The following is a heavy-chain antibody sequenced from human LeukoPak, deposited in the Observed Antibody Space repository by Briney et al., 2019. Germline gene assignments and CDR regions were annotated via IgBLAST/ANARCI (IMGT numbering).Heavy chain of an antibody. CDR2: THHSGAT. V-gene: IGHV4-59*01. J-gene: IGHJ4*02. Sequence: NPSETLSLTCSVSGVSITSNYWSWIRQPPGKGLEWLGYTHHSGATSYNPSLKSRSTMSLDTSNNQFSLKLSSVTAADTAVYYCARSSGHSYGDFDYWGQGNLVTASS. CDR3: ARSSGHSYGDFDY. D-gene: IGHD5-18*01. CDR1: GVSITSNY.